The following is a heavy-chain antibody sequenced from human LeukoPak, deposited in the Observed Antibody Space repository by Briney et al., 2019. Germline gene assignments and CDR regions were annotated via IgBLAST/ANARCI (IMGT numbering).Heavy chain of an antibody. D-gene: IGHD3-16*01. J-gene: IGHJ4*02. CDR1: GFTLSSYS. CDR2: ISSANI. V-gene: IGHV3-48*02. Sequence: GGSLRLSCTASGFTLSSYSMNWVRQAPGKGLEWVSHISSANIFYSDSVQGRFTISRDNAKNSLYLQMNSLRDDDTAVYYCAAQGVFSHGGYWGQGTLVTVSS. CDR3: AAQGVFSHGGY.